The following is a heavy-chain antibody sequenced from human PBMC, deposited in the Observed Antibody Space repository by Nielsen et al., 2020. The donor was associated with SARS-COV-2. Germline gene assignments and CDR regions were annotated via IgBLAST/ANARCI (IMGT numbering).Heavy chain of an antibody. CDR2: IIPIFGTA. Sequence: SVKVSCKASGGTFSSYAISWVRQAPGQGLEWMGGIIPIFGTANYAQKFQGRVTITADESTSTAYMELSSLRSEDTAVYYCAREHFVGGLGIVVVISTILDYWGQGTLVTVSS. V-gene: IGHV1-69*13. CDR3: AREHFVGGLGIVVVISTILDY. J-gene: IGHJ4*02. D-gene: IGHD3-22*01. CDR1: GGTFSSYA.